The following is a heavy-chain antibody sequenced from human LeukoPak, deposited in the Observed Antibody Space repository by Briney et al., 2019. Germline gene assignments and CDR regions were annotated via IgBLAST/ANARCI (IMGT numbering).Heavy chain of an antibody. J-gene: IGHJ5*02. CDR3: ARRRRWGSGSYGNWFDP. CDR2: INHSGST. D-gene: IGHD3-10*01. V-gene: IGHV4-34*01. Sequence: SETLSLTCAVYGGSFSGYYWSWIRQPPGKGLEWIGEINHSGSTNYNPSLKSRVIISVDTSKNQFSLKLSSVTAADTAVYYCARRRRWGSGSYGNWFDPWGQGTLVTVSS. CDR1: GGSFSGYY.